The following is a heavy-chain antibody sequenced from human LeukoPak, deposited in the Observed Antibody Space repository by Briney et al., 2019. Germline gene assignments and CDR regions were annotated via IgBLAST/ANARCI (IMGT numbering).Heavy chain of an antibody. Sequence: LVESGGGVVQPGRSLRLSCAASGFTFSSYAMHWVRQAPGKGLEWVAVISYDGSNKYYADSVKGRFTISRDNSKNTLYLQMNSLRAEDTAVYYCARDRKSFWSGFGPTCYYYGMDVWGQGTTVTVSS. D-gene: IGHD3-3*01. V-gene: IGHV3-30-3*01. CDR3: ARDRKSFWSGFGPTCYYYGMDV. CDR2: ISYDGSNK. CDR1: GFTFSSYA. J-gene: IGHJ6*02.